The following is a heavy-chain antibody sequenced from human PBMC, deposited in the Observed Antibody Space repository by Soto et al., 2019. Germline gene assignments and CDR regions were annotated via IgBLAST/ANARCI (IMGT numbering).Heavy chain of an antibody. CDR1: GFTFRTYW. J-gene: IGHJ6*02. Sequence: EVQLVESGGGLVQPGGSLRLSCGASGFTFRTYWLSWVRQVPGKGLEWVANINQDGSEKNYVDSVKGRFTISRDNAKNSLHLQMSSLRAEDTALYYCARDGGTSWYSYDYHGMDVWGQGTTVTVSS. V-gene: IGHV3-7*05. CDR2: INQDGSEK. CDR3: ARDGGTSWYSYDYHGMDV. D-gene: IGHD5-18*01.